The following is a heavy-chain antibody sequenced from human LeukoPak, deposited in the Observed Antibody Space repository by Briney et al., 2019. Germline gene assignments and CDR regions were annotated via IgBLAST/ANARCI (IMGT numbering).Heavy chain of an antibody. CDR3: ARTYYDFWSGYPQGYFDY. Sequence: PGGSLRLSCAASGFTFSSYSMHWVRQAPGKGLEYFSGISSNGGTTYYANSVNGRFTISRDNSKNTVYLQMGSLRGEDTAVYFCARTYYDFWSGYPQGYFDYWGQGVLVTVSS. V-gene: IGHV3-64*01. D-gene: IGHD3-3*01. CDR1: GFTFSSYS. CDR2: ISSNGGTT. J-gene: IGHJ4*02.